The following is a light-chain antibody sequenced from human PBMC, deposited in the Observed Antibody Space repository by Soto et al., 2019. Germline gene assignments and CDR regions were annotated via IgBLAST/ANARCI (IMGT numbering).Light chain of an antibody. Sequence: QSVLTQPPSASGTPGQRVNISCSGSSSNIGSNYVYWYRQFPGTAPKLLIQRNNQRPSGVPARFSGSKSGTSASLAISGLRSEDEADYYCAAWDDSLSIWVFGGGTKLTVL. CDR2: RNN. CDR3: AAWDDSLSIWV. CDR1: SSNIGSNY. V-gene: IGLV1-47*01. J-gene: IGLJ3*02.